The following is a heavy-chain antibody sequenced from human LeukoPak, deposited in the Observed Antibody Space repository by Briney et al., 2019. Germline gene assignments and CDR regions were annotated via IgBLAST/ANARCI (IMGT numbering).Heavy chain of an antibody. Sequence: GGSLRLSCAASGYTFSESWMTWVRQVPGLGLEWVAHINHEGGGIQYVDSVKGRFTISRDNAKGSVYLQMNSLRAEDTAIYHCATYINWVAGDVWGQGTTVIVSS. D-gene: IGHD1-1*01. CDR2: INHEGGGI. CDR3: ATYINWVAGDV. CDR1: GYTFSESW. V-gene: IGHV3-7*01. J-gene: IGHJ6*02.